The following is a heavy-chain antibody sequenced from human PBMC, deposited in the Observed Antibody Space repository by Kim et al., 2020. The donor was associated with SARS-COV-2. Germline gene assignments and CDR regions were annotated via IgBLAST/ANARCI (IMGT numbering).Heavy chain of an antibody. V-gene: IGHV1-69*13. CDR2: IIPIFGTA. D-gene: IGHD2-2*02. CDR1: GGTFSSYA. J-gene: IGHJ4*02. Sequence: SVKVSCKASGGTFSSYAISWVRQAPGQGLEWMGGIIPIFGTANYAQKFQGRVTITADESTSTAYMELSSLRSEDTAVYYCARRAGGCSSTSCYNYFDYWGQGTLVTVSS. CDR3: ARRAGGCSSTSCYNYFDY.